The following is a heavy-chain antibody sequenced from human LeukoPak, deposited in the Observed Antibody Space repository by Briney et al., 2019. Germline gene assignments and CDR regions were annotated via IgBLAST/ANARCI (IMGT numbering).Heavy chain of an antibody. Sequence: SETLSLTSAVSGYSINSGYYWGWIRQPPGRGLEWIGSIYHSGSTYYNPSLKSRVTISVDRSKNQFSLRLSSVTAADTAVYYCATLAAAGRFDYWGQGTLVTVSS. D-gene: IGHD6-13*01. CDR1: GYSINSGYY. J-gene: IGHJ4*02. V-gene: IGHV4-38-2*01. CDR2: IYHSGST. CDR3: ATLAAAGRFDY.